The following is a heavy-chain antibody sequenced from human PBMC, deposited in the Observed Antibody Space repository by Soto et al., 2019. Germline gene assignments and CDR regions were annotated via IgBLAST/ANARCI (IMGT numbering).Heavy chain of an antibody. J-gene: IGHJ4*02. D-gene: IGHD3-10*01. V-gene: IGHV3-33*01. Sequence: QVHLVESGGGVVQPGRALRLSCVASGFTLSHYAMHCVRQAPGKGLEWVAVIWDDGSQKYYTDSVKGRFTISRDSSQNTLHLQMNSLRPEDTALYYCARDRYGSQTFFEHWGQGTLVTVSS. CDR1: GFTLSHYA. CDR2: IWDDGSQK. CDR3: ARDRYGSQTFFEH.